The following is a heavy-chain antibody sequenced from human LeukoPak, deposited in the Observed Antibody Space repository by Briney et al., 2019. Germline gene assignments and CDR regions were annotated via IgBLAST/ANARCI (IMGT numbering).Heavy chain of an antibody. CDR3: ARAVGPRGGNWFDP. V-gene: IGHV1-46*01. CDR1: GYTFTGYY. J-gene: IGHJ5*02. Sequence: EASVTVSCKASGYTFTGYYMHWVRQAPGQGLEWMGVVNPSSGSTTYSQKFQGRVTMTRDTSTSTVYMDLSSLRSEGTALYYCARAVGPRGGNWFDPWGQGTLVTVSS. CDR2: VNPSSGST. D-gene: IGHD1-26*01.